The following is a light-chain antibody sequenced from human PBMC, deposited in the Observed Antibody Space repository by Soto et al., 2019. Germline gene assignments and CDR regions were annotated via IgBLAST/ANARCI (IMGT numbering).Light chain of an antibody. CDR3: QHYNTYLLT. V-gene: IGKV1-5*01. J-gene: IGKJ4*01. CDR1: QSISSR. Sequence: DIQMTQSPSTLSASVGDRVTITCRASQSISSRLAWYQQKPGRAPKLLIYDASSLESGVPSRFSGSGSGTEFTLTISSLQPYDFATYYCQHYNTYLLTXXXGTKVEXK. CDR2: DAS.